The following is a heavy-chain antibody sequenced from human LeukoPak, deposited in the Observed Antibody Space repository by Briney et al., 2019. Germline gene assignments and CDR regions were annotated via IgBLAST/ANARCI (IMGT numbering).Heavy chain of an antibody. Sequence: GESLKISCRGSGYRLTGYWIAWVRQMPGKGLEWMGIIYPGDSDTRYSPSFQGQVTISADKSISTAYLQWSSLKASDTAMYYCARRVLSYYDSSGYEAYYFDYWGQGTLVTVSS. J-gene: IGHJ4*02. CDR3: ARRVLSYYDSSGYEAYYFDY. V-gene: IGHV5-51*01. CDR1: GYRLTGYW. D-gene: IGHD3-22*01. CDR2: IYPGDSDT.